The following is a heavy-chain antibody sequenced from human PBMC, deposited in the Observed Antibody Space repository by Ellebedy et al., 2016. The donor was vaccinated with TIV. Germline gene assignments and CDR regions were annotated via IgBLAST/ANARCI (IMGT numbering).Heavy chain of an antibody. Sequence: GGSLRLXCAASGFTFSSYSMNWVRQAPGKGLEWVSSISSSSSYIYYADSVKGRFTISRDNAKNSLYLQMNSLRAEDTAVYYCAKAGGNSSAYFQHWGQGTLVTVSS. D-gene: IGHD4-23*01. J-gene: IGHJ1*01. CDR2: ISSSSSYI. CDR3: AKAGGNSSAYFQH. CDR1: GFTFSSYS. V-gene: IGHV3-21*04.